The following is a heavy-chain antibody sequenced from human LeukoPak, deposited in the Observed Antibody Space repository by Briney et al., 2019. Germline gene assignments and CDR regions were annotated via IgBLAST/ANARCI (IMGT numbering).Heavy chain of an antibody. CDR2: IYYSGST. CDR3: ARGRYIVVVPAALNWFDP. Sequence: PSQTLSLTCTVSGGSISSGGYYWSWIRQHPGKGLEWIGYIYYSGSTYYNPSLKSRVTISVDTSKNQFSLKLSSVTAADTAVYYCARGRYIVVVPAALNWFDPWGQGTLVTVSS. CDR1: GGSISSGGYY. D-gene: IGHD2-2*01. V-gene: IGHV4-31*03. J-gene: IGHJ5*02.